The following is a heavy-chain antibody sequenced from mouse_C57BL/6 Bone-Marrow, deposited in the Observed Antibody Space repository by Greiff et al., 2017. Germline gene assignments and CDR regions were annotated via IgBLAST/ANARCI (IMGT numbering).Heavy chain of an antibody. V-gene: IGHV1-69*01. CDR1: GYTFTSYW. J-gene: IGHJ2*01. Sequence: QVQLQQPGAELVMPGASVKLSCKASGYTFTSYWMHWVKQRPGQGLEWIGKIDPSDSYTNYNQKFKGKSTLTVDKSSSTAYMQLSSLTSEDSAVYYCARSSGYYFDYWGQGTTLTVSS. CDR3: ARSSGYYFDY. CDR2: IDPSDSYT.